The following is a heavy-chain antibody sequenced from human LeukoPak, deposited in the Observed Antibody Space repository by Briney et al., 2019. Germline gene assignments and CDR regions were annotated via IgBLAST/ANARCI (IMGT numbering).Heavy chain of an antibody. CDR3: TRGAGTGWRFDS. V-gene: IGHV3-21*01. CDR1: GFTFTSYG. J-gene: IGHJ4*02. CDR2: ISSSSSYI. Sequence: PGGSLRLSCAASGFTFTSYGMTWVRQAPGKGLEWVSSISSSSSYIYYSDSVKGRFNISRDNAKNSLYLQMNSLKADDTAVYYCTRGAGTGWRFDSWGQGTLVTVSS. D-gene: IGHD6-19*01.